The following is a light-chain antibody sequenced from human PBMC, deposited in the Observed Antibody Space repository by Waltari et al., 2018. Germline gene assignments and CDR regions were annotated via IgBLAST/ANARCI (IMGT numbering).Light chain of an antibody. CDR1: QSVADN. Sequence: IVMTQSPATLSLSPGERATLSCRASQSVADNIAWYQQKPGQAPRLLIYAASARATGIPARSTGSGSGTEFTLTISSLQSEDFAVYFCQQYNRWPPITFGPGTKVEI. CDR2: AAS. J-gene: IGKJ3*01. V-gene: IGKV3-15*01. CDR3: QQYNRWPPIT.